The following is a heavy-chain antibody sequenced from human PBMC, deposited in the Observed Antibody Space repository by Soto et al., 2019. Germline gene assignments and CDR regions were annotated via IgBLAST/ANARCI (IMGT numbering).Heavy chain of an antibody. J-gene: IGHJ5*02. CDR1: DGYISCGAYY. D-gene: IGHD3-9*01. V-gene: IGHV4-34*01. Sequence: SGTLSVTCTVSDGYISCGAYYWSWIRQPPGKGLEWIGEVNHSGSTNYNPSLKSRVTISVDTSKNQFSLKLSSVTAADTAVYYCARGWSGLVIIRFDPWGQGTLVTVSS. CDR3: ARGWSGLVIIRFDP. CDR2: VNHSGST.